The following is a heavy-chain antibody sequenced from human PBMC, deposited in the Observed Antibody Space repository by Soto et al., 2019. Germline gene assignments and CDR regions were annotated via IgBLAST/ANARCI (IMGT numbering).Heavy chain of an antibody. Sequence: QVQLQQWGAGLLKPSETLSLTCAVYGGSFSGYYWSWIRQPPGKGLEWIGEINHSGSTNYNPSLKSRVTISVDTSKNQFSLTLSSVTAADTAVYYCARVTIFGVVIRYYYYYYMDVWGKGTTVTVSS. CDR1: GGSFSGYY. V-gene: IGHV4-34*01. CDR3: ARVTIFGVVIRYYYYYYMDV. J-gene: IGHJ6*03. D-gene: IGHD3-3*01. CDR2: INHSGST.